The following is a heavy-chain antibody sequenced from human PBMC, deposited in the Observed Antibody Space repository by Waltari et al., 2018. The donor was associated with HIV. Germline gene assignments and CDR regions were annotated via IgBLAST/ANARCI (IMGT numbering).Heavy chain of an antibody. Sequence: QVQLQESGPGLVKPSQTLSLTCTVSGGSISSGGYYWSWIRQHPGRGLEWIGYIYYSGSTYYNPSRKSRVTISVDTSNNQCSLKLSSVTAADTAVYYCARQRPLRGSSYYYYGMDVWGQGTTVTVSS. D-gene: IGHD6-25*01. CDR1: GGSISSGGYY. CDR3: ARQRPLRGSSYYYYGMDV. V-gene: IGHV4-31*03. CDR2: IYYSGST. J-gene: IGHJ6*02.